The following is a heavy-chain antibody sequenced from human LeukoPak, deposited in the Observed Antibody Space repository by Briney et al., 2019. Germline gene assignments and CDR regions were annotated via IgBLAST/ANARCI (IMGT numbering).Heavy chain of an antibody. V-gene: IGHV4-59*01. CDR2: IYYSGST. CDR3: ARVDRSGSDY. D-gene: IGHD3-10*01. J-gene: IGHJ4*02. Sequence: SSETLSLTCTVSGGSISSYYWSWIRQPPGKGLEWIGYIYYSGSTNYNPSLKSRVTISVDTSKNQFSLKLSSVTAADTAVYYCARVDRSGSDYWGQGIMVTVSS. CDR1: GGSISSYY.